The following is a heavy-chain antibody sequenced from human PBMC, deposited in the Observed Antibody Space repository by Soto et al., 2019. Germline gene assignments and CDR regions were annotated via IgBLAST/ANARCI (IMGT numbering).Heavy chain of an antibody. CDR1: GFTFSSYG. J-gene: IGHJ4*02. CDR3: AKDLRYGSSWYYFDY. D-gene: IGHD6-13*01. Sequence: GGSLRLSCAASGFTFSSYGMHWVRQAPGKGLEWVAVISYDGSNKYYADSGKGRFTISRDNSKNTLYLKMNSLGADDTAVYYCAKDLRYGSSWYYFDYWGQGTLVTVSS. V-gene: IGHV3-30*18. CDR2: ISYDGSNK.